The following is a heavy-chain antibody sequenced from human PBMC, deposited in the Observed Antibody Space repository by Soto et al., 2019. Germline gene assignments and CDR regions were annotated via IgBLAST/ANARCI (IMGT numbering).Heavy chain of an antibody. D-gene: IGHD3-10*02. CDR3: AKDLGGITTFNFDY. J-gene: IGHJ4*02. Sequence: GGSLRLSCAASGFTFSSYAMSWVRQAPGKGLGWVSAISGSGGSTYYADSVKGRFTISRDNSKNTLYLQMNSLRAEDTAVYYCAKDLGGITTFNFDYWGQGTLVTVSS. CDR2: ISGSGGST. CDR1: GFTFSSYA. V-gene: IGHV3-23*01.